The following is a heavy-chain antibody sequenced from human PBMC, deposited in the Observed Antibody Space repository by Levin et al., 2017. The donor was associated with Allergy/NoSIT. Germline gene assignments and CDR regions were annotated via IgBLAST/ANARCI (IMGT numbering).Heavy chain of an antibody. J-gene: IGHJ5*02. CDR1: GFTFTIYD. V-gene: IGHV1-2*06. Sequence: ASVKVSCKASGFTFTIYDIHWVRQAPGQGLEWVGRLNPNTGGTDSAQKLMGRVTMTRDTSTTTAFMELTRLRPDDTAIYYCARETIAAPPYNWFDTWGQGALVTVSS. CDR3: ARETIAAPPYNWFDT. D-gene: IGHD6-13*01. CDR2: LNPNTGGT.